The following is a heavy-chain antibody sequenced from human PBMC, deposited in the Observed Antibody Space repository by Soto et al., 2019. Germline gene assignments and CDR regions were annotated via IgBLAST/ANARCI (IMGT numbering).Heavy chain of an antibody. Sequence: PGGSLRLSCAASGFTFSSYAMSWVRQAPGKGLEWVSAISGSGGSTYYADSVKGRFTISRDNSKNTLYLQMNSLRAEDTAVYYCAKWAAITGTTGAPVIDYWGQGTLVTVSS. CDR1: GFTFSSYA. CDR2: ISGSGGST. J-gene: IGHJ4*02. V-gene: IGHV3-23*01. CDR3: AKWAAITGTTGAPVIDY. D-gene: IGHD1-7*01.